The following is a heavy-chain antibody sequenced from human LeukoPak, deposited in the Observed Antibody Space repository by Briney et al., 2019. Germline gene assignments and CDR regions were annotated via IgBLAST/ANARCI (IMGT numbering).Heavy chain of an antibody. D-gene: IGHD2-21*01. J-gene: IGHJ5*02. CDR1: GFTFSSYA. CDR3: ARAPSYSISNWFDP. V-gene: IGHV3-30-3*01. Sequence: GGSLRLSCAASGFTFSSYAMHWVRQAPGKGLEWVAIISYDGSNKYYADSVKGRFTISRDNSKNTLYLQMNSLRAEDTAVYYCARAPSYSISNWFDPWGQGTLVTVSS. CDR2: ISYDGSNK.